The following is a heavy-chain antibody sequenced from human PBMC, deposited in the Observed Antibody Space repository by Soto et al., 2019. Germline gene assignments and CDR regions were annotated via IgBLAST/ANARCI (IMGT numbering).Heavy chain of an antibody. J-gene: IGHJ4*02. CDR3: AKVFRVRAAAGTDFDY. D-gene: IGHD6-13*01. CDR1: GFTFSSYG. CDR2: ISYDGSNK. Sequence: GGSLRLSCAASGFTFSSYGMHWVRQAPGKGLEWVAVISYDGSNKYYADSVKGRFTISRDNSKNTLYLQMNSLRAEDTAVYYCAKVFRVRAAAGTDFDYWGKGTLVTVSS. V-gene: IGHV3-30*18.